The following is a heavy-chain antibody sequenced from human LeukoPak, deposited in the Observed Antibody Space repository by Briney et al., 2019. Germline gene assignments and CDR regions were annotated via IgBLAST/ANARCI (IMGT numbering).Heavy chain of an antibody. CDR1: GYTFTSYD. V-gene: IGHV1-8*03. J-gene: IGHJ5*02. Sequence: GASMKVSCKASGYTFTSYDINWVRQATGQGLEWMGWMNPNSGNTGYAQKFQGRVTITRNTSISTAYMELSSLRSEDTAVYYCARGPAATRGKWFDPWGQGTLVTVSS. CDR3: ARGPAATRGKWFDP. D-gene: IGHD2-15*01. CDR2: MNPNSGNT.